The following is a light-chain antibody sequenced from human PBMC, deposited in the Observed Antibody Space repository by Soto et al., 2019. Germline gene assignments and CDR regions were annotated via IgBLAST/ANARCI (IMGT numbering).Light chain of an antibody. Sequence: QSALTQPPSASGSPGQSVTISCTGTSSDIGGYQFVSWYQQHPGKAPKLMIYDVNKRPSGVPDRFSGSKSGNTASLTVSGLQAEDEADYYCSSYAGSYTLIFGGGTKLT. CDR1: SSDIGGYQF. CDR3: SSYAGSYTLI. V-gene: IGLV2-8*01. CDR2: DVN. J-gene: IGLJ2*01.